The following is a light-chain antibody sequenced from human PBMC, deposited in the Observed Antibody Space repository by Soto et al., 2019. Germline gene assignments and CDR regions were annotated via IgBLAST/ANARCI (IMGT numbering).Light chain of an antibody. V-gene: IGLV2-14*01. CDR3: TSYTSKATGV. CDR1: SSDVGGYNY. Sequence: QSALTQPASVSGSPGQSITISCTGSSSDVGGYNYVSWYQQHPGKAPKLIIYEVSNRPSGVSNRFSASKSGNTAYLTISGLQAEDEADYYCTSYTSKATGVFGTGTKVTVL. J-gene: IGLJ1*01. CDR2: EVS.